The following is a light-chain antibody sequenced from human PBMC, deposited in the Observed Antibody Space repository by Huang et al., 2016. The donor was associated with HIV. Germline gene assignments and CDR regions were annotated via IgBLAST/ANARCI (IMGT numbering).Light chain of an antibody. J-gene: IGKJ2*01. CDR2: GAS. CDR1: QNVSSSY. CDR3: QQYGSSPLYT. V-gene: IGKV3-20*01. Sequence: EIVLTQSPGTLSLSPGERATLSCRASQNVSSSYLAWYQQKPGQAPRLLSYGASSRATGIPDRFSGSVSGTDFTLTISRLEPEDFAVYYCQQYGSSPLYTFGQGTKLEIK.